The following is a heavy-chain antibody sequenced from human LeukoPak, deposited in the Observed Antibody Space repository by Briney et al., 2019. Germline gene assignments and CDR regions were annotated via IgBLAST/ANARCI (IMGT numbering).Heavy chain of an antibody. CDR3: ARDYYDSSGSFDY. J-gene: IGHJ4*02. CDR1: GFTSSNYA. D-gene: IGHD3-22*01. V-gene: IGHV3-23*01. Sequence: PGGSLRLSCAASGFTSSNYAMSWVRQAPGKGLEWVSAISGIGHSTFYAESVKGRFTLSRDNAKSSLYLQMSSVRAEDRAVYSCARDYYDSSGSFDYWGQGTLVTVSS. CDR2: ISGIGHST.